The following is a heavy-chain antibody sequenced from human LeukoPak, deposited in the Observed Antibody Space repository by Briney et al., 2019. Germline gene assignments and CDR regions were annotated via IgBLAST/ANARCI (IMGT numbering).Heavy chain of an antibody. Sequence: SETLSLTCDVYGGSFSGYHWSWIRQSPGKGLEWIGEMNYSGSTANYNPSLESRVTISVDTSKNQFSLKLTSVTAADTALYYCTRSGLTGMRQYPRAAYYYYGMDVWGQGTAVTVSS. V-gene: IGHV4-34*01. D-gene: IGHD6-13*01. CDR1: GGSFSGYH. CDR3: TRSGLTGMRQYPRAAYYYYGMDV. J-gene: IGHJ6*02. CDR2: MNYSGSTA.